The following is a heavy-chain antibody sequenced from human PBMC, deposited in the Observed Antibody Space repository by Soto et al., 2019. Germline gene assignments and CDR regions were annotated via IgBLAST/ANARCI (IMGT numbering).Heavy chain of an antibody. CDR3: ARDRCCSSWYLDLSWFDP. CDR2: IYYSGST. CDR1: GGSISSGDYY. Sequence: SETLSLTCTVSGGSISSGDYYWSWIRQPPGKGLEWIGYIYYSGSTYYNPSLKSRVTISVDTSKNQFSLKLSSVTAADTAVYYCARDRCCSSWYLDLSWFDPWGQGTLVTVSS. J-gene: IGHJ5*02. D-gene: IGHD6-13*01. V-gene: IGHV4-30-4*01.